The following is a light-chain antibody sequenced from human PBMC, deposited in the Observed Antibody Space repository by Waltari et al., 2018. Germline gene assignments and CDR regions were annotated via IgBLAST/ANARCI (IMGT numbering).Light chain of an antibody. J-gene: IGLJ1*01. CDR3: SSYTSTNTYV. V-gene: IGLV2-14*03. CDR1: SSDLRAQTY. CDR2: DVN. Sequence: QSALTQPPAVSESPGQSLTISCTGTSSDLRAQTYVSWYQQHPGEAPKLMIYDVNKRPSGTSNRFSGSKSGNTASLSISGLQAEDEADYYCSSYTSTNTYVFGSGTKVTVL.